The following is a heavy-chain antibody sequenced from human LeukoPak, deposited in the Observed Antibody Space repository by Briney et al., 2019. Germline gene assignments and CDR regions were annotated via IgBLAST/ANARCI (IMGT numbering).Heavy chain of an antibody. CDR2: IYYSGST. CDR1: GGSISSSSYY. V-gene: IGHV4-39*07. Sequence: SETLSLTCTVSGGSISSSSYYWGWIRQPPGKGLEWIGSIYYSGSTYYNPSLKGRVTISVDTSKNQFSLKLSSVTAADTAVYYCARDSYSSSLLDWFDPWGQGTLVTVSS. J-gene: IGHJ5*02. D-gene: IGHD6-6*01. CDR3: ARDSYSSSLLDWFDP.